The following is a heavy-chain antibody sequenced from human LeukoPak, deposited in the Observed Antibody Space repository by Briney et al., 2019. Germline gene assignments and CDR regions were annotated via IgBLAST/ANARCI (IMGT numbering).Heavy chain of an antibody. CDR3: ARDSNYYDSRAYYDTSDI. CDR1: GFTFGTYW. CDR2: IKKDGSEE. J-gene: IGHJ3*02. D-gene: IGHD3-22*01. Sequence: GGSLRLSCEASGFTFGTYWMAWVRQAPGKGLEWVANIKKDGSEEHYVDSVRGRFTISRDNAKNSLYLQMSSLRAEDTAMYYCARDSNYYDSRAYYDTSDIWGQGTMVTVSS. V-gene: IGHV3-7*01.